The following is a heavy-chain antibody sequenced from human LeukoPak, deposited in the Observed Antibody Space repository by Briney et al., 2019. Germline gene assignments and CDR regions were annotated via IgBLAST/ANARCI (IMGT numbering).Heavy chain of an antibody. CDR3: ARDRAIVVVIARGIDY. CDR1: GYSISSGYY. CDR2: IYHSGST. V-gene: IGHV4-38-2*02. Sequence: KPSETLSLTCTVSGYSISSGYYWGWIRQPPGKGLEWIGSIYHSGSTYYNPSLKSRVTISVDTSKNQFSLKLSSVTAADTAVYYCARDRAIVVVIARGIDYWGQGTPVTVSS. J-gene: IGHJ4*02. D-gene: IGHD2-21*01.